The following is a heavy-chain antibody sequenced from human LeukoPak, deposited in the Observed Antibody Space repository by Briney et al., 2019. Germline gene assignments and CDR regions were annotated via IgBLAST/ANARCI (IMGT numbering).Heavy chain of an antibody. CDR1: GFTFNTYS. J-gene: IGHJ6*03. Sequence: GGSLRLSCEASGFTFNTYSMNWARQAPGKGLEWVSSIDSSGGYMFYADSVKGRFIISRDNAKDSLYLQMNSLRAEDTAVYYCARDRATVTTEGYYYYYMDVWGKGTTVTISS. CDR3: ARDRATVTTEGYYYYYMDV. CDR2: IDSSGGYM. D-gene: IGHD4-17*01. V-gene: IGHV3-21*04.